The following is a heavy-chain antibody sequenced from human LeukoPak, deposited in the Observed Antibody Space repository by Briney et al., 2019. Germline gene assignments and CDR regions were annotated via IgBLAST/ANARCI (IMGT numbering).Heavy chain of an antibody. CDR3: AKGWNTVDY. CDR2: ISYDGSNK. D-gene: IGHD4-17*01. J-gene: IGHJ4*02. CDR1: GFIFSNYA. V-gene: IGHV3-30*18. Sequence: GGSLRLSCAASGFIFSNYAMSWVRQAPGKGLEWVAVISYDGSNKHYADSVQGRFSISRDNYKNTLYLQMDSLRVEDTAVYYCAKGWNTVDYWGQGTLVTVSS.